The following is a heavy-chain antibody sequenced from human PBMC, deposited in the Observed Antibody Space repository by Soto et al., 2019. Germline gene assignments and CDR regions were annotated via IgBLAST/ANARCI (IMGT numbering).Heavy chain of an antibody. D-gene: IGHD2-15*01. V-gene: IGHV4-31*03. J-gene: IGHJ5*02. CDR3: ARDGGYCSGGSCPGGSWFDP. Sequence: SETLALTCTVSGGSISSGGYYWSWIRQHPGKGLEWIGYIYYSGSTYYNPSLKSRVTISVDTSKNQFSLKLSSVTAADTAVYYCARDGGYCSGGSCPGGSWFDPWGQGTLVTVSS. CDR2: IYYSGST. CDR1: GGSISSGGYY.